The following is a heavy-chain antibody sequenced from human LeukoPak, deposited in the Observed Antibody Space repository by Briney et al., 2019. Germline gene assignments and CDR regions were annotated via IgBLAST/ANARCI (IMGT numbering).Heavy chain of an antibody. CDR1: GGSISSSSHY. CDR2: IYYSGST. Sequence: PSETLSLTCTVSGGSISSSSHYWGWIRQPPEKGLEWIGTIYYSGSTYYNPSLKSRVTISVDTSKNQFSLRLSSVTAADTAVYYCASYYFYYSYVDVWGKGTTVTVSS. V-gene: IGHV4-39*01. J-gene: IGHJ6*03. CDR3: ASYYFYYSYVDV.